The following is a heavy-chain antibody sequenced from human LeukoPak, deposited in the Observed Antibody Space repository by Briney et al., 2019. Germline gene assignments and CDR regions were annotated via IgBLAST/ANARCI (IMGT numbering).Heavy chain of an antibody. J-gene: IGHJ3*02. CDR3: AREQAVAGIAEAFDI. V-gene: IGHV4-30-4*01. CDR1: GGSISSGDYY. D-gene: IGHD6-19*01. CDR2: ICYSGST. Sequence: PSQTLSLTCTVSGGSISSGDYYWSWIRQPPGKGLEWIGYICYSGSTYYNPSLKSRVTISVDTSKNQFSLKLSSVTAADTAVYYCAREQAVAGIAEAFDIWGQGTMVTVSS.